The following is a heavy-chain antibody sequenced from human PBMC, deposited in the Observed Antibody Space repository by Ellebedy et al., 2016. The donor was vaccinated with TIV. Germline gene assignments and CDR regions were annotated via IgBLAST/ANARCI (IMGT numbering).Heavy chain of an antibody. J-gene: IGHJ3*01. D-gene: IGHD5-12*01. Sequence: GGSLRLXCAASGFTFSSYAMSWVRQAPGKGLEWVSGIGGRGAGTTYYTDSVRGRFTVSRDNYKKTMYLQMDSLRAEDTAVYYCALSGYRGYDRPVWGQGTMVTVSS. CDR3: ALSGYRGYDRPV. CDR2: IGGRGAGTT. CDR1: GFTFSSYA. V-gene: IGHV3-23*01.